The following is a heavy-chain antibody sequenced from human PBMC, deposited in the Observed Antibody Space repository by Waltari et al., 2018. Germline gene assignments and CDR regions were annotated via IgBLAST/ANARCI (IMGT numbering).Heavy chain of an antibody. CDR2: VYYDGYT. CDR3: ARGAGHYKPFDS. V-gene: IGHV4-39*07. CDR1: DVSISTAFYY. D-gene: IGHD4-4*01. J-gene: IGHJ4*02. Sequence: HLQLQESGPELVKPSETLSLTCTVSDVSISTAFYYWGWIRQPPGKGLAWIGSVYYDGYTYSNASLTSRLTIPLDTSKNQFSLKLTSVTAADTAVYYCARGAGHYKPFDSWGQGTLVTVSS.